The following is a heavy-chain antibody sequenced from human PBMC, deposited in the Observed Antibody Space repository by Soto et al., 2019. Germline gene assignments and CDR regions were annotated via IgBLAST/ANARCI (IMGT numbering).Heavy chain of an antibody. Sequence: GGSRRLSGAASGFAFNNYGMHWVRQAPGRGLEWVAFISYDGSNKYQPDSAKGRFTFSRDNSTRTLYLQMNSLRPGDTAVYYFATDLLLLRMAAVNSWDYWGQGTVVTVSS. J-gene: IGHJ4*02. CDR3: ATDLLLLRMAAVNSWDY. V-gene: IGHV3-30*03. D-gene: IGHD2-15*01. CDR2: ISYDGSNK. CDR1: GFAFNNYG.